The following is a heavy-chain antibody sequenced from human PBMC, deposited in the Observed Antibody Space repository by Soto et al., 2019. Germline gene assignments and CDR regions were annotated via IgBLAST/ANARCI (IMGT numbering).Heavy chain of an antibody. D-gene: IGHD2-15*01. CDR3: ARAGAAPYYYYCMDV. CDR1: GYTFSTSG. CDR2: ISTYNGDT. J-gene: IGHJ6*02. V-gene: IGHV1-18*01. Sequence: QVQLVQSGAEVRKPGASVKVSCKASGYTFSTSGMSWLRQAPGQGLEWMGWISTYNGDTNDAPKSQXXXTXSSDTSTSTVYMELRSLRSDDTAVYDCARAGAAPYYYYCMDVWGQGTRVTVSS.